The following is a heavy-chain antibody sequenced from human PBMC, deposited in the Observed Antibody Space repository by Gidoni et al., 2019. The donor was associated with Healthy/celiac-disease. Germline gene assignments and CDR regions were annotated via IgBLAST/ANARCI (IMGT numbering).Heavy chain of an antibody. D-gene: IGHD3-16*02. CDR3: TTLKVWGSYRSFDY. CDR2: IKSKTDGGTT. J-gene: IGHJ4*02. V-gene: IGHV3-15*01. CDR1: GFTFSNAW. Sequence: EVQLVESGVGLVKPGGSLRLSCAASGFTFSNAWMSWVRQAPGKGLEWVGRIKSKTDGGTTDYAAPVKGRFTISRDDSKNTLYLQMNSLKTEDTAVYYCTTLKVWGSYRSFDYWGQGTLVTVSS.